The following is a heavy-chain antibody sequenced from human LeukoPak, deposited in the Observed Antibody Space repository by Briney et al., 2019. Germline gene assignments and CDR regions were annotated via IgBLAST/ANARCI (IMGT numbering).Heavy chain of an antibody. V-gene: IGHV1-8*01. CDR3: ARGTVRGGRNWFDP. CDR2: MNPNSGNT. J-gene: IGHJ5*02. CDR1: GYTFTSYD. D-gene: IGHD3-10*01. Sequence: ASVKVSCRASGYTFTSYDINWVRQATGQGLEWMGWMNPNSGNTGYAQKFQGRVTMTRNTSISTAYMELSSLRSEDTAVYYCARGTVRGGRNWFDPWGQGTLVTVSS.